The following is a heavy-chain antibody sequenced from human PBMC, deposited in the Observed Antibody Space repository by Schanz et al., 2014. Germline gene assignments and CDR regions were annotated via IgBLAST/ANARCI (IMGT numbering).Heavy chain of an antibody. CDR1: GGTFSSFA. CDR2: IIPILDIT. CDR3: ARAGQDYSDSSGYATYYFGN. D-gene: IGHD3-22*01. J-gene: IGHJ4*02. Sequence: QVQLVQSGAEVKKPGSSVKVPCKASGGTFSSFAIFWVRQAPGQGLEWMGTIIPILDITNYAQKFQGRVTITADKSTSSAYMELSNLRSEDTAVYYCARAGQDYSDSSGYATYYFGNWGQGTLVTVSS. V-gene: IGHV1-69*04.